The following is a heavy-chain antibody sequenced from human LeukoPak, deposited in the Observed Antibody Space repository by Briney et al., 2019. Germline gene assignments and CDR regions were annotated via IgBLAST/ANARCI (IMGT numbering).Heavy chain of an antibody. CDR2: IRNDGSNK. Sequence: PGGSLRLSCAASGFTFSSYGIHWVRQAPGKGLEWVAFIRNDGSNKYYADSVKGRFTISRDNAKNSLYLQMNSLRAEDTALYYCAKGSGWYVRDWFDPWGQGTLVTVSS. J-gene: IGHJ5*02. V-gene: IGHV3-30*02. CDR3: AKGSGWYVRDWFDP. D-gene: IGHD6-19*01. CDR1: GFTFSSYG.